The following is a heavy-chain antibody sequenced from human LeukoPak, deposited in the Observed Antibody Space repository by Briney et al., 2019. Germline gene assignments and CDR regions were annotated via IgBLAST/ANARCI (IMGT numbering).Heavy chain of an antibody. J-gene: IGHJ4*02. Sequence: VKVSCKASGYTFTSYGISWVRQAPGQGLEWMGWISAYNGNTNYAQKLQGRVTMTTDTSTSTAYMELRSLRSDDTAVYYCARVRTTHYYDSSGYSDYFDYWGQGTLVTVSS. CDR2: ISAYNGNT. CDR3: ARVRTTHYYDSSGYSDYFDY. CDR1: GYTFTSYG. V-gene: IGHV1-18*01. D-gene: IGHD3-22*01.